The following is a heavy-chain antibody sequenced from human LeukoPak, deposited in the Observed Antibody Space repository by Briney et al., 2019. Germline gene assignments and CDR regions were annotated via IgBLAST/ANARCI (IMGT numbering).Heavy chain of an antibody. Sequence: GGSLRLSCAASGFTFSRYSMHWVRQAPGKGLVWVSHVNSDGSGTDYADSVKGRFTISRDNAKNTLYLQMNSLRAEDAAVYFCAKAPVTSCRGAYCYPFDSWGQGTLVTVSS. V-gene: IGHV3-74*01. CDR2: VNSDGSGT. D-gene: IGHD2-21*01. CDR1: GFTFSRYS. J-gene: IGHJ4*02. CDR3: AKAPVTSCRGAYCYPFDS.